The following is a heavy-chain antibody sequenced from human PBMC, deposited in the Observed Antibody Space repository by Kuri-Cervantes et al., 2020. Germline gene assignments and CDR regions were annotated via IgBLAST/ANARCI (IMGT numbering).Heavy chain of an antibody. CDR1: GGSVRSGSYF. D-gene: IGHD3-16*01. J-gene: IGHJ3*02. CDR3: ARARGESDAFDI. V-gene: IGHV4-39*07. CDR2: ISHSGST. Sequence: GSLRLSCTVSGGSVRSGSYFWGWIRQPPGKGLEWIGSISHSGSTYYNPSLKSRVTISVDTSKNQFSLKLSSVTAADTAVYYCARARGESDAFDIWGQGTMVTVSS.